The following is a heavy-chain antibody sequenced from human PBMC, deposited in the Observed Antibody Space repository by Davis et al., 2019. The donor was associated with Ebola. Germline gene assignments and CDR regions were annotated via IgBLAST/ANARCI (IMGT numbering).Heavy chain of an antibody. D-gene: IGHD1-26*01. CDR2: MNPNSGNT. CDR1: GDTFTSYD. V-gene: IGHV1-8*03. Sequence: ASVKVSCKASGDTFTSYDINWVRQATGQGFEWMGWMNPNSGNTGYAQKFQGRVTITRNTSITTAYMELSSLRSEDTAVYYCTRRKAGARQFDYWGQGTLVTVSS. CDR3: TRRKAGARQFDY. J-gene: IGHJ4*02.